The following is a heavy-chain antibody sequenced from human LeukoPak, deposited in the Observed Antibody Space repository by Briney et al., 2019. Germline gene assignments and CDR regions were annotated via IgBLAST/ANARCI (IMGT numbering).Heavy chain of an antibody. Sequence: PGGSLRLSCAASGFTVSSNYMSWVRQAPGKGLEWVSVIYSGGSTYYADSVKGRFTISRDNSKNTLYLQMNSLRAEDTAVYYCARDRYYYSSGSYYSDYWGQGTLVTVSS. D-gene: IGHD3-10*01. V-gene: IGHV3-66*01. CDR2: IYSGGST. J-gene: IGHJ4*02. CDR1: GFTVSSNY. CDR3: ARDRYYYSSGSYYSDY.